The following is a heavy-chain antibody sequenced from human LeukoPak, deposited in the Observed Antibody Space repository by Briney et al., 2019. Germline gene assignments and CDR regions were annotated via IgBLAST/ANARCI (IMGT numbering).Heavy chain of an antibody. J-gene: IGHJ4*02. CDR1: GFTVSSNY. V-gene: IGHV3-53*01. Sequence: PGGSLRLSCAASGFTVSSNYMSWVRQAPGKGLEWVSIIYSGGSTYYADPVKGRFTISRDNSKNTLYLQMNSLRAEDTAVYYCARVTGSYYPFDYWGQGTLVTVSS. CDR2: IYSGGST. CDR3: ARVTGSYYPFDY. D-gene: IGHD3-10*01.